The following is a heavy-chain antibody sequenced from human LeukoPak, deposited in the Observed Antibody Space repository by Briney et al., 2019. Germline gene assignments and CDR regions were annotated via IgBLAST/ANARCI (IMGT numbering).Heavy chain of an antibody. V-gene: IGHV4-61*02. D-gene: IGHD3-3*01. CDR2: IYTSGST. CDR1: GGSISSGSYY. Sequence: SETLSLTCTVSGGSISSGSYYWSWIRQPAGKGLEWIGRIYTSGSTNYNPSLKSRVTMSIDTSKKQFSLKLSSVTAADTAVYAKVATFGVVEYYFDYWGQGTLVTVSS. CDR3: VATFGVVEYYFDY. J-gene: IGHJ4*02.